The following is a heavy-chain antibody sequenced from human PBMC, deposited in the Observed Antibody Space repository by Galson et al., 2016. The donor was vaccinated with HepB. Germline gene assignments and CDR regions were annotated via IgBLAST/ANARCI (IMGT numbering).Heavy chain of an antibody. CDR2: IYFSGAT. CDR1: GDPVSDINYY. Sequence: SETLSLTCTVSGDPVSDINYYWGWIRQAPGQGLEWIGTIYFSGATYYRPSLRSRITISIDTSKNQFSLKMTSMSAADTSFYYCARQPKGNTPVARGPTYNDYWGQGILVTVSS. J-gene: IGHJ4*02. V-gene: IGHV4-39*01. CDR3: ARQPKGNTPVARGPTYNDY. D-gene: IGHD6-19*01.